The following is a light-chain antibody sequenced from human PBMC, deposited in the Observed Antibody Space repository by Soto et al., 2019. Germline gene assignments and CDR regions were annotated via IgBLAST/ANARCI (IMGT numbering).Light chain of an antibody. J-gene: IGKJ4*01. CDR1: KSISNN. V-gene: IGKV3-15*01. Sequence: EIVMTQSPATLSVSPGGRAILSCRASKSISNNLAWYQQKPGQAPRLLIYGASTRATGIPARFSGSGSGTEFTLHISSLQSEDIAIYYCQQYNNWPPLTFGGGTKVEIK. CDR2: GAS. CDR3: QQYNNWPPLT.